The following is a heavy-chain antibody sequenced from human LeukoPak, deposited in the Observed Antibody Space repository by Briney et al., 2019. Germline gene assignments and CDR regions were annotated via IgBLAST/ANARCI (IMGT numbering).Heavy chain of an antibody. Sequence: GGSLRLSCAASGFTFSGSAIHWVRQASGKGLEWVGRIRSKANTYATAYAASVKGRFTISRDDSRNTAYLQMNSLKIEDTAVYYCTRRSYDTSGGHFDYWGQGSLVTVSS. J-gene: IGHJ4*02. CDR3: TRRSYDTSGGHFDY. V-gene: IGHV3-73*01. CDR1: GFTFSGSA. CDR2: IRSKANTYAT. D-gene: IGHD3-22*01.